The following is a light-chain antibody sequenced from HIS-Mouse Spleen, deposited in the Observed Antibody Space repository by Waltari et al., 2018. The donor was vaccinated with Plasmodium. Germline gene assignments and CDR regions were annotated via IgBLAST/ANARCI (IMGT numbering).Light chain of an antibody. CDR3: QQYNNWSFT. Sequence: EIVMTQSPATLSVSPGERATLSCRASQSVSSNLAWYQQKPGQAPRLLIYGASTRATGIPARFRGSGSGTEFTLTISSLQSEDCAVYDCQQYNNWSFTFGPGTKVDIK. CDR1: QSVSSN. CDR2: GAS. J-gene: IGKJ3*01. V-gene: IGKV3-15*01.